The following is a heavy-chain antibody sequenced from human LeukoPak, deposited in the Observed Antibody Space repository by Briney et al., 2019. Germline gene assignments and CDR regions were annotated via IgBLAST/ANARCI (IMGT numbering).Heavy chain of an antibody. CDR1: GFTFSSYW. Sequence: PGGSLRLSCAASGFTFSSYWMHWVRQAPGKGLVWVSRINGDGSGTSYADSVKGRFTISRDNAKNTLYLQMNSLRAEDTAVYYCAQGGSPGAFDYWGQGTLVTVSS. CDR2: INGDGSGT. V-gene: IGHV3-74*01. J-gene: IGHJ4*02. D-gene: IGHD1-26*01. CDR3: AQGGSPGAFDY.